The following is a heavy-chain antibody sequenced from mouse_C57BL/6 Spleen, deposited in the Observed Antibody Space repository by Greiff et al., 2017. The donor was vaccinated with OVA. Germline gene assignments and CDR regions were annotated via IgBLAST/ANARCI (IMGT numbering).Heavy chain of an antibody. J-gene: IGHJ1*03. V-gene: IGHV1-82*01. CDR3: ARSRGYGWYFDV. CDR1: GYAFSSSW. D-gene: IGHD2-2*01. Sequence: VQLQESGPELVKPGASVKISCKASGYAFSSSWMNWVKQRPGKGLEWIGRIYPGDGDTNYNGKFKGKATLTADKSSSTAYMQLSSLTSEDSAVYFCARSRGYGWYFDVWGTGTTVTVSS. CDR2: IYPGDGDT.